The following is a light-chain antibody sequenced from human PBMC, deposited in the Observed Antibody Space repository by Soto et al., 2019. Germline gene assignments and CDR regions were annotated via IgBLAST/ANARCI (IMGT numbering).Light chain of an antibody. CDR2: AAS. CDR3: QQYGSSPFT. V-gene: IGKV3-20*01. J-gene: IGKJ3*01. CDR1: QSVSSNF. Sequence: EIVLTQSPGTLSLSPGEGATLSCRASQSVSSNFLAWYQQKPGQAPRLLIYAASSRATGISDRFIGSGSETDFTCTIRRLEPEDFAVYYCQQYGSSPFTFGPGTKVDLK.